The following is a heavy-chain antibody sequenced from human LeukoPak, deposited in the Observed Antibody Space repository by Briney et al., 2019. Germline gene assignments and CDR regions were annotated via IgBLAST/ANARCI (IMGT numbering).Heavy chain of an antibody. CDR2: ISGSGGST. Sequence: PGGSLRLSCAASGFTFSSYAMSWVRQAPGKGLEWVSAISGSGGSTYYADSVKGRFTISRDNSKNTLYLQMNSLRAEDTAVYYCAKDIARTPPPIFGVVTKPSGGMDVWGQGTTVIVSS. D-gene: IGHD3-3*01. CDR3: AKDIARTPPPIFGVVTKPSGGMDV. V-gene: IGHV3-23*01. J-gene: IGHJ6*02. CDR1: GFTFSSYA.